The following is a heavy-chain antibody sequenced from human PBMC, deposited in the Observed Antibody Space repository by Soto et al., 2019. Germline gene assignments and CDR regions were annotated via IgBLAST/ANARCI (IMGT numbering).Heavy chain of an antibody. D-gene: IGHD3-9*01. CDR2: IKQDGSEK. Sequence: PGGSLRLSCAASGSTFSSYWMSWVRQAPGKGLEWVANIKQDGSEKYYVDSVKGRFTISRDNAKNSLYLQMNSLRAEDTAVYYCARDSPNYDILTGPDPRSSNWFDPWGQGTLVTVSS. J-gene: IGHJ5*02. CDR1: GSTFSSYW. CDR3: ARDSPNYDILTGPDPRSSNWFDP. V-gene: IGHV3-7*05.